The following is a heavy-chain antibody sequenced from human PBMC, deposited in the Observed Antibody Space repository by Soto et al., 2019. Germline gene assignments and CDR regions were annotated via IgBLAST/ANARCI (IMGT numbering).Heavy chain of an antibody. J-gene: IGHJ1*01. D-gene: IGHD2-2*01. CDR3: VEGQPAPISAH. CDR1: GFSFSTSGVG. CDR2: IYWDDDK. Sequence: QITLRESGPTLVKPTQTLTLTCTFSGFSFSTSGVGVGWIRQPPGKALEGLALIYWDDDKRYSPSLKSRLTITKVTSKNQVVLTMTNMDPVDTATYYWVEGQPAPISAHWGQGTLVTVSS. V-gene: IGHV2-5*02.